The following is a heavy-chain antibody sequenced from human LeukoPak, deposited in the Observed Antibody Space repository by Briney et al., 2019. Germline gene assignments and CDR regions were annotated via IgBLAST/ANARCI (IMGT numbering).Heavy chain of an antibody. CDR2: ISYDGSNK. V-gene: IGHV3-30*04. Sequence: GGSLRLSCAASGFTFSSYAMHRVRQAPGKGLEWVAVISYDGSNKYYADSVKGRFTISRDNSKNTLYLQMNSLRAEDTAVYYCARDGYDFWSGYYDYYYGMDVWGQGTTVTVSS. J-gene: IGHJ6*02. CDR1: GFTFSSYA. D-gene: IGHD3-3*01. CDR3: ARDGYDFWSGYYDYYYGMDV.